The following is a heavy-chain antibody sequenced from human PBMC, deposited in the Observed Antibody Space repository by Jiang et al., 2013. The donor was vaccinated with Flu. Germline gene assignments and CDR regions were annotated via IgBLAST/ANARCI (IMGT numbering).Heavy chain of an antibody. Sequence: VQLVESGGGVVQPGRSLRLSCAASGFTFSSYAMHWVRQAPGKGLEWVAVISYDGSNKYYADSVKGRFTISRDNSKNTLYLQMNSLRAEDTAVYYCARGGSITMIVERRQRAFDIWGQGTMVTVSS. CDR3: ARGGSITMIVERRQRAFDI. D-gene: IGHD3-22*01. V-gene: IGHV3-30*01. CDR1: GFTFSSYA. CDR2: ISYDGSNK. J-gene: IGHJ3*02.